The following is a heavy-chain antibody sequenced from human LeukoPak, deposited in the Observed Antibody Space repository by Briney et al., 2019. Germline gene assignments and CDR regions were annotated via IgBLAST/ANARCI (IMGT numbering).Heavy chain of an antibody. V-gene: IGHV4-34*01. CDR1: GGSSSGYY. Sequence: PETLSLTCAVYGGSSSGYYWSWIRQPPGKGREWIGEINHSGRTNYNPSLKSRVTISVDTSKNQFSLKLSSVTAADTAVYYCARGSSRIGVPRANAFDIWGQGTMVTVSS. D-gene: IGHD2-21*01. CDR3: ARGSSRIGVPRANAFDI. CDR2: INHSGRT. J-gene: IGHJ3*02.